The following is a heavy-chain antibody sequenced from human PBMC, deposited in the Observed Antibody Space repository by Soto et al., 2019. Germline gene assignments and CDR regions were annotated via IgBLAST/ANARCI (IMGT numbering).Heavy chain of an antibody. CDR1: GGSISSYY. CDR2: IYYSGST. V-gene: IGHV4-59*01. J-gene: IGHJ6*02. D-gene: IGHD5-18*01. CDR3: AREGVTPSYYYYYGMDV. Sequence: SETLSLTCTVSGGSISSYYWSWIRQPPGKGLEWIGYIYYSGSTNYNPSLKSRVTISVDTSKNQFSLKPSSVTAADTAVYYCAREGVTPSYYYYYGMDVWGQGTTVTVSS.